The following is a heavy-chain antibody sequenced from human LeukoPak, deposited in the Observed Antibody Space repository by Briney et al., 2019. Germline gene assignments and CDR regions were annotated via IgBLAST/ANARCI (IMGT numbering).Heavy chain of an antibody. CDR2: FYSSGTT. Sequence: PGGSLRLSCVVSGFTVSSKYMTWVRQAPGEGLEWVSVFYSSGTTNYADSVKGRFIISRDNSKNTLYLQMNSLRAEDTAVYYCASRGEYSSSWYGMDVWGQGTTVTVSS. CDR3: ASRGEYSSSWYGMDV. V-gene: IGHV3-53*01. J-gene: IGHJ6*02. CDR1: GFTVSSKY. D-gene: IGHD6-13*01.